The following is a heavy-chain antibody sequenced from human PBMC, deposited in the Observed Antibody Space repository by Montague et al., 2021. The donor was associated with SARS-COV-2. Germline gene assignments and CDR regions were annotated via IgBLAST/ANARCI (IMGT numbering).Heavy chain of an antibody. D-gene: IGHD3-10*01. Sequence: SETLSLTCTVSGGPISRCSYYWGWHRQPPGKGLVWNGSMYYSGSYYYNPSLKIQFSLKTYSETAADTAVYYCARHGWNDSGSVHFDYWGQGTLVTVSS. CDR3: ARHGWNDSGSVHFDY. CDR1: GGPISRCSYY. CDR2: MYYSGSY. V-gene: IGHV4-39*01. J-gene: IGHJ4*02.